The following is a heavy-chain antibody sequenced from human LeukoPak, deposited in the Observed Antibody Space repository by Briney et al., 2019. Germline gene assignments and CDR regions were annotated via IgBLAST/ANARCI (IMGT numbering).Heavy chain of an antibody. D-gene: IGHD3-22*01. Sequence: SETLSLTCTVSGGSISSGSCYWGWIRQPPGKGLEWLANIYYSGSTYFNPSLKSRVTIFVDTSQNQSSLRLSSVTAADTAVYYCARISSGRNLDVWGKGTTVTVSS. V-gene: IGHV4-39*01. J-gene: IGHJ6*04. CDR1: GGSISSGSCY. CDR3: ARISSGRNLDV. CDR2: IYYSGST.